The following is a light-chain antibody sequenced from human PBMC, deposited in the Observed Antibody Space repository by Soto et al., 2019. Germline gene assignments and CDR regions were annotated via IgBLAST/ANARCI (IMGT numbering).Light chain of an antibody. Sequence: EIILTQSPATLYVSPGERATLSCRASQSLTSNLAWYQHRPGQAPRLLIYDTSTRATDIPASFSGSGSGREFSLTIASLQSEDFEFYYCQPYNHWPGMLSFGGGTRV. CDR1: QSLTSN. CDR3: QPYNHWPGMLS. CDR2: DTS. J-gene: IGKJ4*01. V-gene: IGKV3-15*01.